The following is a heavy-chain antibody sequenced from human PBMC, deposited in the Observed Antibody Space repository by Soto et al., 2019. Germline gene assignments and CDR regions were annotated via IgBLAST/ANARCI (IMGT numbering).Heavy chain of an antibody. CDR2: ISAYNGKT. CDR3: TGGRLGAGTDVNY. Sequence: ASVKVSCKASGFTFTSYGIRWARQATGQGLEWMGWISAYNGKTNYAQKLPGRVTMPTDTSTSTAYMELRRLRSDDTAVYYCTGGRLGAGTDVNYWGQGTLVTVSS. J-gene: IGHJ4*02. V-gene: IGHV1-18*01. D-gene: IGHD3-16*01. CDR1: GFTFTSYG.